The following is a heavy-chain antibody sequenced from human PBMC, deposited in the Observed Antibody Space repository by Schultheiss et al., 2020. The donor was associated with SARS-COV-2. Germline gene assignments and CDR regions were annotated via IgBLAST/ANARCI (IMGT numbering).Heavy chain of an antibody. CDR2: IYYSGST. Sequence: SETLSLTCAVYGGSFSGYYWSWIRQPPGKGLEWIGYIYYSGSTNYNPSLKSRVTISVDTSKNQFSLKLSSVTAADTAVYYCARALPLWFGEPPITGAFDIWGQGTTVTVSS. V-gene: IGHV4-34*01. D-gene: IGHD3-10*01. CDR3: ARALPLWFGEPPITGAFDI. J-gene: IGHJ3*02. CDR1: GGSFSGYY.